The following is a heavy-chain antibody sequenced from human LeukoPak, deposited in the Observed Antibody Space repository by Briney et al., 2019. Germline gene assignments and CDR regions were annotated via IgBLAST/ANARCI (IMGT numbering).Heavy chain of an antibody. CDR3: TIPRYFDWLLVDY. CDR1: GFTFGDYA. Sequence: GGSLRLSCTASGFTFGDYAMSWVRQAPGKGLEWVGFIRSKAYGGTTEYAASVKGRFTISRDDSKSIAYLQMNSLKTGDTAVYYCTIPRYFDWLLVDYWGQGTLVTVSS. V-gene: IGHV3-49*04. J-gene: IGHJ4*02. CDR2: IRSKAYGGTT. D-gene: IGHD3-9*01.